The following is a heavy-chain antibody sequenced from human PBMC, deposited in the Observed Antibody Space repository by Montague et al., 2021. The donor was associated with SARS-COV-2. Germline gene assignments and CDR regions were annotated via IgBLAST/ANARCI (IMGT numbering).Heavy chain of an antibody. D-gene: IGHD3-22*01. CDR2: ISSSGSPI. Sequence: SLRLSCAASGFTFSNYEMNWVRQAPGRGLEWLSDISSSGSPIYYADSVKGRFTISRDNAKNSLYLQMNSLRAEDTALYYCARASYYYDGGGFPLLDYWGPGTLVTVSS. CDR1: GFTFSNYE. J-gene: IGHJ4*03. CDR3: ARASYYYDGGGFPLLDY. V-gene: IGHV3-48*03.